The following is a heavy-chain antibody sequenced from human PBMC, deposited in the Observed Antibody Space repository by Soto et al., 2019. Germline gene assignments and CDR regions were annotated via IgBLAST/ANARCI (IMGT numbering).Heavy chain of an antibody. CDR3: ARGGLDWFAP. J-gene: IGHJ5*02. CDR2: IYDSGRT. V-gene: IGHV4-59*12. CDR1: GGSINNYY. Sequence: PSETLSLTCTVSGGSINNYYWNWIRQPPGKGPEWIGFIYDSGRTCYNPSLKSRVTISVDRSKNQFSLKLSSVTAADTAVYYCARGGLDWFAPGGQGTLVTVPS.